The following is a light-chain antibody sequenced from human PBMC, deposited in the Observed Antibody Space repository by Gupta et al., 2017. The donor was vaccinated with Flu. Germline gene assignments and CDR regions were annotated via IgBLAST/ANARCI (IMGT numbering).Light chain of an antibody. Sequence: NFMLTQPHSVSESPGKTVTISCTRSSGSIASNYVQWYQQRPGSCPTTVIYEDNQRPSGVPDRFSGSIDSSSNSASLTISGLKTEDEADYYCQSYDSSNRVFGGGTKLTVL. J-gene: IGLJ3*02. V-gene: IGLV6-57*01. CDR2: EDN. CDR3: QSYDSSNRV. CDR1: SGSIASNY.